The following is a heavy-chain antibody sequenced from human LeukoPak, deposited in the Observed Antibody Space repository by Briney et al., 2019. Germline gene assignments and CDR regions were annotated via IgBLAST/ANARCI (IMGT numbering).Heavy chain of an antibody. Sequence: PSETLSLTCTVSGASIRSHYWSWIRQPPGKGLEWIGYMYYSGNSNYNPALKSRVTISVDTSKNQFSLKLSSVTAADTAVYYCARHTTHGDYNPNDYWGQGTLVTVSS. CDR1: GASIRSHY. V-gene: IGHV4-59*08. CDR3: ARHTTHGDYNPNDY. D-gene: IGHD3-16*01. CDR2: MYYSGNS. J-gene: IGHJ4*02.